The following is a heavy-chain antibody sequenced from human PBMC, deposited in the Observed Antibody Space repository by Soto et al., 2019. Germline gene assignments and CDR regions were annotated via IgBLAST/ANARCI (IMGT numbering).Heavy chain of an antibody. CDR3: ARDRYSSGWYHPIQDAFDI. CDR2: INAGNGNT. CDR1: GYTFTSYA. V-gene: IGHV1-3*01. J-gene: IGHJ3*02. Sequence: ASVKVSCKASGYTFTSYAMHWVRQAPGQRLEWMGWINAGNGNTKYSQKFQGRVTITRDTSTSTAYMELRSLRSDDTAVYYCARDRYSSGWYHPIQDAFDIWGQGTMVTVSS. D-gene: IGHD6-19*01.